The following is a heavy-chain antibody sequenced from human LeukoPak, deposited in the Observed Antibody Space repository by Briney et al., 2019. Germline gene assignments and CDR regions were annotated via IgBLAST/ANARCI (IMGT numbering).Heavy chain of an antibody. V-gene: IGHV1-8*01. D-gene: IGHD2-2*01. CDR2: MNPNSGYT. CDR3: ARVGKVYCSSTSCYLGY. Sequence: ASVKVSCKASGYTFTSYDINWVRQATGQGLEWMGWMNPNSGYTGYAQKFQGRVTMTRNTSISTAYMELSSLRSEDTAVYYCARVGKVYCSSTSCYLGYWGQGTLVTVSS. CDR1: GYTFTSYD. J-gene: IGHJ4*02.